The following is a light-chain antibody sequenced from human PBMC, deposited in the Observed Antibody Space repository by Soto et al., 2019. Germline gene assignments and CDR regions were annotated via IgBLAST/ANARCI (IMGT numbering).Light chain of an antibody. V-gene: IGLV2-14*03. CDR2: GVS. J-gene: IGLJ1*01. CDR3: SSYTNTYTYV. Sequence: QSALTQPASVSGSPGQSITISCTGTSSDIGAYNFVSWYQQPPGKAPKLIISGVSDRPSGVSHRFSGSKSGNTASLTISGLHADDESHYYCSSYTNTYTYVFGTGTKVTV. CDR1: SSDIGAYNF.